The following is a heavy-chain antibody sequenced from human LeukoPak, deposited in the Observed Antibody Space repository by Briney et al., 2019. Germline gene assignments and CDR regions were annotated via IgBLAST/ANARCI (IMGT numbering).Heavy chain of an antibody. D-gene: IGHD3-9*01. Sequence: GASVKVSCKASGYTSTTYGISWVRQAPGQGLEWMGWTYNSYTHYAQTRRDRLTMTTDTSTSTSYMELRSLRSDDTAVYYCARALAQGGSFDLYYFDSWGQGSLVTVSS. CDR1: GYTSTTYG. CDR2: TYNSYT. J-gene: IGHJ4*02. CDR3: ARALAQGGSFDLYYFDS. V-gene: IGHV1-18*01.